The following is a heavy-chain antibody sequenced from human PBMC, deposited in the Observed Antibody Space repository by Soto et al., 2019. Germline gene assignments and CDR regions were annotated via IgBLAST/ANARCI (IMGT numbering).Heavy chain of an antibody. CDR2: IIPIFGTA. V-gene: IGHV1-69*13. J-gene: IGHJ3*02. Sequence: ASVKVSCKASGGTFSSYAISWVRQAPGQGLEWMGGIIPIFGTANYAQKFQGRVTITADESTSTAYMELSSLRSEDTAVYYCARERRYCSGGSCYSFAFDIWGQGTMVTVSS. CDR1: GGTFSSYA. CDR3: ARERRYCSGGSCYSFAFDI. D-gene: IGHD2-15*01.